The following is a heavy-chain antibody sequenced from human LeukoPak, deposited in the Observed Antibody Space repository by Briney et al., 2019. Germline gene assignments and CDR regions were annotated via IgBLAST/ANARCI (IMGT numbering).Heavy chain of an antibody. CDR2: ISGSGGST. D-gene: IGHD2-15*01. Sequence: PGGSLRLSCAASGFTFSSYAMSWVRQAPGKGLEWVSAISGSGGSTYYADSVKGRFTISRDNSKNTLYLQMNSLRAEDTAVYYCARVPLGYCSGDSCYDLDYWGQGTLVTVSS. CDR1: GFTFSSYA. CDR3: ARVPLGYCSGDSCYDLDY. J-gene: IGHJ4*02. V-gene: IGHV3-23*01.